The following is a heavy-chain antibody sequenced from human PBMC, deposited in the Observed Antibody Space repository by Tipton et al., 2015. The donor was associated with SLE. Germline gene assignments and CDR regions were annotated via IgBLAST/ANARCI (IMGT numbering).Heavy chain of an antibody. CDR1: DGSFSGYY. J-gene: IGHJ5*02. CDR3: ARETREDATFSKYNRFDP. CDR2: INDRGRT. Sequence: TLSLTCALYDGSFSGYYWNWIRQPPGKGMEWIGEINDRGRTNYSPARKSRVMISVDKSTNHLSLKLHSVTAADTALYYCARETREDATFSKYNRFDPWGQGALVSV. D-gene: IGHD2-15*01. V-gene: IGHV4-34*01.